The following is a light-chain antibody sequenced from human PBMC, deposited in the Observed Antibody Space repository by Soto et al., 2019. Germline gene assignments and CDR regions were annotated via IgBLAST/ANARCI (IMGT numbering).Light chain of an antibody. Sequence: EIVMTQSPATLSVSPGERATLSCRASQSVSSNLARYQQKPGQAPRLLIYGASNRATGIPDRFSGSGSGTDFTLTISRLEPEDFAVYYCQQYGSSPQWTFGQGTKV. CDR3: QQYGSSPQWT. J-gene: IGKJ1*01. CDR2: GAS. CDR1: QSVSSN. V-gene: IGKV3-20*01.